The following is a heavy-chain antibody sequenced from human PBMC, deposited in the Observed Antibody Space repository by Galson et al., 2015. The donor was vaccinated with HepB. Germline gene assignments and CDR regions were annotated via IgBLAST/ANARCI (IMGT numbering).Heavy chain of an antibody. V-gene: IGHV3-64D*06. D-gene: IGHD3-16*01. CDR2: IADDGSRT. J-gene: IGHJ4*02. CDR1: GFAFSTFA. Sequence: SLRLSCAASGFAFSTFAIHWVRQAPGKGLEYVSAIADDGSRTYYSESVKGRFTVSRDNYKNTVYLQMTSLRAEDTAVYHCVRVHRQFAIDYWGQGTLVTVSS. CDR3: VRVHRQFAIDY.